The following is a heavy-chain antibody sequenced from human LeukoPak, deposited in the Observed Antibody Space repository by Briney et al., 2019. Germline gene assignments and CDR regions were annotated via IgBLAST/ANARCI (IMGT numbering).Heavy chain of an antibody. J-gene: IGHJ4*02. Sequence: PGGSLRLSCAASGFTFGSYAMNWVRQAPGKGLEWVSAITGSTGTAHYADSVKGRFTVSRDNSKNTLYLQVNSLRAEDTAVYYCARGGSDNSGYDLDFGGQGPLVTVSS. V-gene: IGHV3-23*01. CDR1: GFTFGSYA. CDR3: ARGGSDNSGYDLDF. D-gene: IGHD3-9*01. CDR2: ITGSTGTA.